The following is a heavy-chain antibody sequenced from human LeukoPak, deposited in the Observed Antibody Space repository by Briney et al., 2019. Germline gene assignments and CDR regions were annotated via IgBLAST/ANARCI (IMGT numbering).Heavy chain of an antibody. Sequence: GGSLRLSCAASGLTFSSYAMHWVRQAPGKGLEWVAVISYDGSNKYYADSVKGRFTISRDNSKNTLYLQMDSLRAEDTAVYYCARANDSSGYYYDWFDPWGQGTLVTASS. J-gene: IGHJ5*02. CDR3: ARANDSSGYYYDWFDP. CDR1: GLTFSSYA. D-gene: IGHD3-22*01. CDR2: ISYDGSNK. V-gene: IGHV3-30*04.